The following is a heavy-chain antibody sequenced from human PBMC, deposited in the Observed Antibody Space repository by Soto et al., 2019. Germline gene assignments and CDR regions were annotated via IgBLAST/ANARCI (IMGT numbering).Heavy chain of an antibody. V-gene: IGHV1-24*01. Sequence: GASVKVSCKVSGYTLTGLAMHWVRQAPGKGLEWMGGFDPEGGETIYAQKFQGRVTMTEDTSTDTACMELSSLRSEDTAVYYCATISYIVLGPPARAGGFDPWGQGTLVTVSS. CDR2: FDPEGGET. CDR1: GYTLTGLA. CDR3: ATISYIVLGPPARAGGFDP. D-gene: IGHD2-2*01. J-gene: IGHJ5*02.